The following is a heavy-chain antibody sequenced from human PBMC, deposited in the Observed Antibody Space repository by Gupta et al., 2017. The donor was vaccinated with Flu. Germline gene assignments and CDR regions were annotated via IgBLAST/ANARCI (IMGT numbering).Heavy chain of an antibody. D-gene: IGHD6-13*01. CDR1: GFTFSSYA. V-gene: IGHV3-23*01. Sequence: EVQLLESGGGLVQPGGSLRLSCAASGFTFSSYAMSWVRQAPGKGLEWVSASSGSGGSTYYADSGKGRFTISRDNSKNTLYLQMNSLRAEDTAVYYCAMGSSWYVPFNWFDPWGQGTLVTVSS. CDR2: SSGSGGST. J-gene: IGHJ5*02. CDR3: AMGSSWYVPFNWFDP.